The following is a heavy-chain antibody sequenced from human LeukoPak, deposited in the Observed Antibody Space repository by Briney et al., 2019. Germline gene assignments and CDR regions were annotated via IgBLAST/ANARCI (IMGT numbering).Heavy chain of an antibody. CDR1: GGTFSNYE. D-gene: IGHD4-23*01. CDR3: ATNSNTGGRGNFFDF. V-gene: IGHV1-69*06. Sequence: SVKVSCKASGGTFSNYEINWLRQAPGQGLEWLGGIIPLYGTSNYAQRFQDRVTMTADISTTTAYMEMTSLISEDTAVYYCATNSNTGGRGNFFDFWGQGSLVTVTT. J-gene: IGHJ4*02. CDR2: IIPLYGTS.